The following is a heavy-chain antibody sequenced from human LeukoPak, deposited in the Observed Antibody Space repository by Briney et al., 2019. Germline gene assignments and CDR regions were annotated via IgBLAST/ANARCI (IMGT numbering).Heavy chain of an antibody. CDR3: VHHSSWTVLDY. D-gene: IGHD6-13*01. J-gene: IGHJ4*02. Sequence: ASVKVSCKASGYTFTRYYMHWVRQAPGQGLEWMGIINPSGGSTSYAQNFQGRVTMTRDTSTSTDYMELSSLRSDDTAVYYCVHHSSWTVLDYWGQGTRVTVSS. CDR2: INPSGGST. CDR1: GYTFTRYY. V-gene: IGHV1-46*01.